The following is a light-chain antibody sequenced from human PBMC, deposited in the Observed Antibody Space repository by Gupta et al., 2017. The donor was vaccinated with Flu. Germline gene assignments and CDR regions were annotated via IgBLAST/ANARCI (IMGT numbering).Light chain of an antibody. CDR3: SSYTRNTTAYV. CDR2: EVS. Sequence: ITISCTGTSTDVGGYNYVSWYQQHPGKDPKLLIYEVSNRPSGVSNRFSGSKSGNTASLTISGLQAEDEADYYCSSYTRNTTAYVFGTGTKVTVL. CDR1: STDVGGYNY. V-gene: IGLV2-14*01. J-gene: IGLJ1*01.